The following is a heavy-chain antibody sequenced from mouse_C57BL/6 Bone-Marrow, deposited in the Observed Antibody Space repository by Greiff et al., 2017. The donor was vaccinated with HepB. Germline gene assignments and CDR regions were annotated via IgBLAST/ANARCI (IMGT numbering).Heavy chain of an antibody. V-gene: IGHV1-5*01. J-gene: IGHJ1*03. CDR2: IYPGNSDT. Sequence: EVQLQQSGTVLARPGASVKMSCKTSGYTFTSYWMHWVKQRPGQGLEWIGAIYPGNSDTSYNQKFKGKAKLTAVTSASTAYMELSSLTNEDSAVYYCTRSTTVVARYFDVWGTGTTVTVSS. CDR3: TRSTTVVARYFDV. D-gene: IGHD1-1*01. CDR1: GYTFTSYW.